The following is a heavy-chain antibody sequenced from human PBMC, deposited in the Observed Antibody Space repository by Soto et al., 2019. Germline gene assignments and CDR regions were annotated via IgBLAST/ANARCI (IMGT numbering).Heavy chain of an antibody. CDR2: INPSGGST. V-gene: IGHV1-46*01. D-gene: IGHD1-26*01. CDR3: ARGVIRWELLEYYFDY. J-gene: IGHJ4*02. CDR1: GYTFTSYY. Sequence: QVQLVQSGAEVKKPGTSVKVSCKASGYTFTSYYMHWVRQAPGQGLEWMGIINPSGGSTSYAQKLQGRVTMTRDTSTSTVYMDLSSLRSEDTAVYYCARGVIRWELLEYYFDYWGQGTLVSVSS.